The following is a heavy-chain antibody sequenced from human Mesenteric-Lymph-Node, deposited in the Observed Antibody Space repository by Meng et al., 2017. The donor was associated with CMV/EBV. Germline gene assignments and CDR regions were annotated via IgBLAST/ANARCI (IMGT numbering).Heavy chain of an antibody. D-gene: IGHD6-25*01. CDR3: AKRPLRLSDVEFFDF. CDR1: GYTFSDYL. J-gene: IGHJ4*02. Sequence: GESLKISCEGSGYTFSDYLIGWVRQIPGKRLEWMGNIYPFDSETSYSPPFRGQVTISADKSINTAYLHWSSLEASDTAMYYCAKRPLRLSDVEFFDFWGQGTQVTVSS. V-gene: IGHV5-51*01. CDR2: IYPFDSET.